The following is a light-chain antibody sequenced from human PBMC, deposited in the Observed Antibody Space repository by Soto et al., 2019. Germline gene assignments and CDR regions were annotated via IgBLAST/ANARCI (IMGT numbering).Light chain of an antibody. CDR1: QSVSSSY. CDR3: PQYGSSLAWT. V-gene: IGKV3-20*01. J-gene: IGKJ1*01. CDR2: GAS. Sequence: EIVLTQSPGTLSLSPGERATLSCRASQSVSSSYLAWYQQKPGQAPRLLIYGASSRATGIPDRFSGSGSGTDFTLIISRLEPEDFAVYYCPQYGSSLAWTFGQGTKVEIK.